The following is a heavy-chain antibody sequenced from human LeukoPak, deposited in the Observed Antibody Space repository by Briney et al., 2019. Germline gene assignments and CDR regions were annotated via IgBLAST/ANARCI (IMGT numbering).Heavy chain of an antibody. J-gene: IGHJ6*02. Sequence: GGSLRLSCAASGFTFSDYYMSWIRQAPGKGLEWVSYISSSGSTIYYADSVKGRFTISRDNSKNTLYLQMNSLRAEDTAVYYCAKDIVVVPAAENYNYGMDVWGQGTTVTVSS. V-gene: IGHV3-11*01. D-gene: IGHD2-2*01. CDR2: ISSSGSTI. CDR1: GFTFSDYY. CDR3: AKDIVVVPAAENYNYGMDV.